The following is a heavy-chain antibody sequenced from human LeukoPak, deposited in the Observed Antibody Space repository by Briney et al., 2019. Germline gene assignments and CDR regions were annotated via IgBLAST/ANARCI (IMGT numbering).Heavy chain of an antibody. J-gene: IGHJ2*01. CDR1: VYTFTTYG. Sequence: ASVKVSRKASVYTFTTYGIAWVRQAPGQALEWMGGISAENGNTNYAQNLQGRVTMTTDTSTTTAHMELRSLRLDDTAVYYCAREGFFDLWGRGTLVTVSS. V-gene: IGHV1-18*01. CDR2: ISAENGNT. CDR3: AREGFFDL.